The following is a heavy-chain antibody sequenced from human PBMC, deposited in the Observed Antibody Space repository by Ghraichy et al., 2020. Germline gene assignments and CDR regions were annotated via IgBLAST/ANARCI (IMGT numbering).Heavy chain of an antibody. CDR3: AKDLIAGITMIVVGRFQH. CDR2: ISGSGGST. J-gene: IGHJ1*01. Sequence: GGSLRLSCAASGFTFSSYAMSWVRQAPGKGLEWVSAISGSGGSTYYADSVKGRFTISRDNSKNTLYLQMNSLRAEDTAVYYCAKDLIAGITMIVVGRFQHWGQGTLVTVSS. V-gene: IGHV3-23*01. D-gene: IGHD3-22*01. CDR1: GFTFSSYA.